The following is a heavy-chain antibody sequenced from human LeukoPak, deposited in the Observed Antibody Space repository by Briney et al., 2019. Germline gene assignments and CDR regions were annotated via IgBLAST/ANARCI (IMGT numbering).Heavy chain of an antibody. CDR2: IIPILGIA. V-gene: IGHV1-69*04. CDR3: ARDWSSSSWEEDFDY. J-gene: IGHJ4*02. D-gene: IGHD6-13*01. Sequence: ASVKVSCKASGGTFSSYAISWVRQAPGQGLEWMGRIIPILGIANYAQKFQGRVTITADKPTSTAYMELSSLRSEDTAVYYCARDWSSSSWEEDFDYWGQGTLVTVSS. CDR1: GGTFSSYA.